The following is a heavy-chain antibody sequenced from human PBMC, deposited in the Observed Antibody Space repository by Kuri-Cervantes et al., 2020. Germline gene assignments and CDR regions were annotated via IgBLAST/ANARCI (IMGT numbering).Heavy chain of an antibody. Sequence: SETLSLTCAVSGGSISSSNWWSWVRQPPGKGLGWIGEIYHSGSTNYNPSLKSRVTISVDTSKNQFSLKLSSVTAADTAVYYCARARFEYYDYVWGSYRPDYFDYWGQGTLVTVSS. J-gene: IGHJ4*02. CDR1: GGSISSSNW. CDR3: ARARFEYYDYVWGSYRPDYFDY. D-gene: IGHD3-16*02. CDR2: IYHSGST. V-gene: IGHV4-4*02.